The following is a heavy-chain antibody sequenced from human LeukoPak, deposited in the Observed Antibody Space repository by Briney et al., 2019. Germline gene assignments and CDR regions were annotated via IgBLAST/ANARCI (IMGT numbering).Heavy chain of an antibody. J-gene: IGHJ6*02. CDR1: GDSVSSNSAA. V-gene: IGHV6-1*01. CDR3: ARDREYCSGGSCYSISINYYGTDV. Sequence: SQTLSLTCAISGDSVSSNSAAWNWIRQSPSRGLEWLGRTYYRSKWYNDYAVSVKSRVTINPDTSKNQFSLQLNSVTPEDTAVYYCARDREYCSGGSCYSISINYYGTDVWGQGTTVTVSS. D-gene: IGHD2-15*01. CDR2: TYYRSKWYN.